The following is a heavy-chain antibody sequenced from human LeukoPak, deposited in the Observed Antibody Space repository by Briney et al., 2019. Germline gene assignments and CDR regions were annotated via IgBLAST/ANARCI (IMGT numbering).Heavy chain of an antibody. CDR3: ARLGVNHYNTLFLFDY. J-gene: IGHJ4*02. Sequence: GGSLKISCKGSGYSFTSYWIGWVRQMPGKGLEWMGIIYPGDSDTRYSPSFQGQVTISADKSISTAYLQWSSLKASDTAMYYCARLGVNHYNTLFLFDYWGQGTLVTVSS. D-gene: IGHD3-22*01. V-gene: IGHV5-51*01. CDR2: IYPGDSDT. CDR1: GYSFTSYW.